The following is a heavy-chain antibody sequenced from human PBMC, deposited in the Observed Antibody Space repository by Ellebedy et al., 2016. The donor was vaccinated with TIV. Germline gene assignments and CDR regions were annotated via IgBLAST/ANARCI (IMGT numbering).Heavy chain of an antibody. CDR2: ISGSGDDT. CDR3: AKDLGKGGGSVFEY. V-gene: IGHV3-23*01. J-gene: IGHJ4*02. D-gene: IGHD6-25*01. CDR1: GFTFSGYA. Sequence: GESLKISXAASGFTFSGYAMNWVRQAPGKGLEWVSAISGSGDDTYYADSVKGRFTISKDTSKNTLGLQMNSLRAEDTAIYYCAKDLGKGGGSVFEYWGQGTLVTVSS.